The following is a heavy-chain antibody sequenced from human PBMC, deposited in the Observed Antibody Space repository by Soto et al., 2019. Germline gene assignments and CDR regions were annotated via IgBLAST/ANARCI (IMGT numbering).Heavy chain of an antibody. V-gene: IGHV3-33*01. CDR1: GFTFSNYG. J-gene: IGHJ4*02. D-gene: IGHD6-19*01. CDR2: ILYDGSNK. Sequence: QVQLVEPGGDVVQPGRSLRLSCAASGFTFSNYGMHWARQAPGKGLEWVAAILYDGSNKYYADSVKGRFTISRDNSKNPVYPPMHSLVAEDAAVCSGWGGPCYFDYCGQGTLVTVSS. CDR3: WGGPCYFDY.